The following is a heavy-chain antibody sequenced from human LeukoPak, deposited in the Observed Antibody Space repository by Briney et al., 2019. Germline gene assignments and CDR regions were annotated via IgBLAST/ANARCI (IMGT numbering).Heavy chain of an antibody. V-gene: IGHV4-59*11. CDR3: ARDKRDYYDSISHFDY. CDR1: GGSISSHY. CDR2: IYYSGST. Sequence: SETLSLTCTVSGGSISSHYWSWIRQPPGKGLEWIGYIYYSGSTNYNPSLKSRVTISVDTSKNQFSLKLSSVTAANTAVYYCARDKRDYYDSISHFDYWGQGTLVTVSS. J-gene: IGHJ4*02. D-gene: IGHD3-22*01.